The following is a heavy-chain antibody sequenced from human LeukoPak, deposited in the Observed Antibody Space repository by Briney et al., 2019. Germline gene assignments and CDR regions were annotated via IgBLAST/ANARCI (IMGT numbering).Heavy chain of an antibody. Sequence: SQTLSLTCTVSGGSISSGDYYWSWIRQPPGKGLEWIGYIYYSGSTTYNPSLKSRVTISVDTSKNQFSLKLSSVTAADTAVYYCARDLLNEGNHLDYWGQGTLVTVSS. CDR1: GGSISSGDYY. D-gene: IGHD4-23*01. V-gene: IGHV4-30-4*01. J-gene: IGHJ4*02. CDR3: ARDLLNEGNHLDY. CDR2: IYYSGST.